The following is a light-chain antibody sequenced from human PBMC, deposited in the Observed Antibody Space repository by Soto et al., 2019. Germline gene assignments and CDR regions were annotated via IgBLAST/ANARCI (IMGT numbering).Light chain of an antibody. CDR3: SSYPSSDTLV. CDR1: TSDVGLYNY. Sequence: QSALTQPASVSGSPGQSITISCTGTTSDVGLYNYVSWYQQHPGKAPKLMISEVSNRPSGVSNRFSGSKSGNTASLTISGLQAEDEADYYCSSYPSSDTLVFGAGTKLPVL. CDR2: EVS. J-gene: IGLJ2*01. V-gene: IGLV2-14*01.